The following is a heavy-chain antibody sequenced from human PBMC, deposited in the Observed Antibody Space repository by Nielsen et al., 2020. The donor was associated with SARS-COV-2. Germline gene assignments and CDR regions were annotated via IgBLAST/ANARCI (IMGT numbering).Heavy chain of an antibody. V-gene: IGHV3-21*01. D-gene: IGHD3-22*01. Sequence: VRQAPGKGLEWVSSISSSSSYIYYADSVKGRFTISRVNAKNSLYLQMNSLRAEDTAVYYCARTADDSSGYYHYYYGMDVWGQGTTVTVSS. J-gene: IGHJ6*02. CDR2: ISSSSSYI. CDR3: ARTADDSSGYYHYYYGMDV.